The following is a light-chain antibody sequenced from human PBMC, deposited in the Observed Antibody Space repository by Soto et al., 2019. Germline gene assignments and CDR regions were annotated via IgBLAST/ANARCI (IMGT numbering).Light chain of an antibody. CDR3: QQYKNYLT. V-gene: IGKV1-5*01. CDR2: GAS. Sequence: DIQMTQSPSTLSASVGDRVTITCRASQSISTWLAWYQQNPGKAPKVLIYGASSLESGVPSRFSGSGSGTEFTLTMSSLQPDDFATYYCQQYKNYLTFGPGTKVDIK. J-gene: IGKJ3*01. CDR1: QSISTW.